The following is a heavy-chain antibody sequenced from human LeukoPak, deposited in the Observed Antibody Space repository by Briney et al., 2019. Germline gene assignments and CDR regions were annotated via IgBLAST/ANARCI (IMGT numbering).Heavy chain of an antibody. D-gene: IGHD3-22*01. CDR1: GGTFSSYA. CDR2: IIPIFAIA. CDR3: ARAVYDSSGYYLWG. V-gene: IGHV1-69*04. J-gene: IGHJ4*02. Sequence: GASVKVSCKASGGTFSSYAISWVRQAPGQGLEWMGRIIPIFAIANYAQKFQGRVTITADKSTSTAYMELSSLRSEDTAVYYCARAVYDSSGYYLWGWGQGTLVTVSS.